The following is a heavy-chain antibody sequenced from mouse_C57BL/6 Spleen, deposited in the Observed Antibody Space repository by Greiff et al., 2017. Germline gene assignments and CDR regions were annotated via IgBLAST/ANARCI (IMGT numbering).Heavy chain of an antibody. CDR1: GFSLTSYG. J-gene: IGHJ4*01. CDR3: AKREGDY. V-gene: IGHV2-4*01. CDR2: IWSGGST. Sequence: VQLQQSGPGLVQPSQSLSITCTVSGFSLTSYGVHWVRQPPGKGLEWLGVIWSGGSTDSNAAFISRLSISKDNSKSQVFFKMNSLQADDTAIYYCAKREGDYRGQGTSVTVSS.